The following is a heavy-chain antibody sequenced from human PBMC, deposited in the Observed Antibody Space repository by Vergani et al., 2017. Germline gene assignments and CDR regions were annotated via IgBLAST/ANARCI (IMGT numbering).Heavy chain of an antibody. CDR2: ISRRGST. D-gene: IGHD6-19*01. V-gene: IGHV4-34*01. CDR3: AREWLVARGAFDI. Sequence: QVQLQQWGAGLLKPSETLSLTCAVYGGSFSGYYWSWIRQSPGKGLEWFGEISRRGSTNYNPSLKSRVTISVDTSKNQFSLKLSSVTAADAPIYYCAREWLVARGAFDIWGQGTMVTVSS. J-gene: IGHJ3*02. CDR1: GGSFSGYY.